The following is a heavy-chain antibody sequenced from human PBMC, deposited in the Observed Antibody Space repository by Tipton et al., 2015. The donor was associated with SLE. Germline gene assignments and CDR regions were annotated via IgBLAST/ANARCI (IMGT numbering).Heavy chain of an antibody. CDR1: GFTFVDSS. CDR2: VSGSGSTK. D-gene: IGHD3-10*01. Sequence: GSLRLSCAASGFTFVDSSMSWVRQAPGKGLEWLSFVSGSGSTKHYADSVKGRFTISRDNAKNLLFLQMNTLRADDTAVYYCARAAGYGSLDYWGHGILVTVSS. CDR3: ARAAGYGSLDY. J-gene: IGHJ4*01. V-gene: IGHV3-48*01.